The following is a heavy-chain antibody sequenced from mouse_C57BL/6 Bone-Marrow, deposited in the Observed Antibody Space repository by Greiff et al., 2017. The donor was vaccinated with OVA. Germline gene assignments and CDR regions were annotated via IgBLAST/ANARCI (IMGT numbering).Heavy chain of an antibody. CDR1: GFNIKDDY. Sequence: EVQLQQSGAELVRPGASVKLSCTASGFNIKDDYMHWVKQRPEQGLEWIGWIDPENGDTAYASKFQGKATITADTTSNTAYLQLSSLTSEDTAVYCCTTAYYVDYWGQGTTLTVSS. D-gene: IGHD2-10*01. J-gene: IGHJ2*01. CDR2: IDPENGDT. CDR3: TTAYYVDY. V-gene: IGHV14-4*01.